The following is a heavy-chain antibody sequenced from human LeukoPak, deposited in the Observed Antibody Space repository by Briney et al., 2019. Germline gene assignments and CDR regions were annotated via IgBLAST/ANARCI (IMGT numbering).Heavy chain of an antibody. J-gene: IGHJ6*02. CDR3: ARDGEGDYGDNYYYYGMDV. CDR1: GYTLTSYG. V-gene: IGHV1-18*01. Sequence: GASVKVSCKASGYTLTSYGTSWVRQAPGQGLEWMGWISAYNGNTNYAQKLQGRVTMTTDTSTSTAYMELRSLRSDDTAVYYCARDGEGDYGDNYYYYGMDVWGQGTTVTVSS. D-gene: IGHD4-17*01. CDR2: ISAYNGNT.